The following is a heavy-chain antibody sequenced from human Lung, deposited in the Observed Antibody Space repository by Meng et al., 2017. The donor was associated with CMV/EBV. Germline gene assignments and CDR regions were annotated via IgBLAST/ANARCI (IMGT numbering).Heavy chain of an antibody. CDR1: GDSISSSYW. CDR2: LYQSGST. D-gene: IGHD6-19*01. Sequence: VELAVSGPVLGMPLAPLSLPCAVSGDSISSSYWWSWVRQPPGKVLEWIGELYQSGSTNYNPTLKSRVTISVDKSKNQFSLNLSSVTAADTAVYYCARVGQWLPIDYWGQGTLVTVSS. V-gene: IGHV4-4*02. J-gene: IGHJ4*02. CDR3: ARVGQWLPIDY.